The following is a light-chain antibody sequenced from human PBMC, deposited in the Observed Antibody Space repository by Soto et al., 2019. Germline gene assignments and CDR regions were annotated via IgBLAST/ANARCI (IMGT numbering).Light chain of an antibody. CDR3: QXYXSXXT. V-gene: IGKV3-15*01. CDR1: QSISTK. CDR2: GAS. J-gene: IGKJ1*01. Sequence: IVMTQSPATLSVSPGERATLSCRASQSISTKLAWYQQKPGQAPRLLIYGASTRATGIPVRFSGSGSGTDFTLTISRLEPEDFAXXXCQXYXSXXTFGQGTKVDIK.